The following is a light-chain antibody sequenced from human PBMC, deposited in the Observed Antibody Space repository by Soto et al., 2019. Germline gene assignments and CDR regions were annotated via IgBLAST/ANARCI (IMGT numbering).Light chain of an antibody. CDR1: QSVSSSY. CDR2: GAS. J-gene: IGKJ1*01. Sequence: EIVLTQSPGTLSLSPGERATLSCRASQSVSSSYLAWYQQKPGQAPRLLIYGASSRATGIPDRFSGSGSGTDFTLTIRRLEPEDFAVSYCKQYGSSQWTFGQGTKVEIK. V-gene: IGKV3-20*01. CDR3: KQYGSSQWT.